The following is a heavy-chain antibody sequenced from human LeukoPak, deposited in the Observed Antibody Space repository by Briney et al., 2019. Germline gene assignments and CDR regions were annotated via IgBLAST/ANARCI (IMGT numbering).Heavy chain of an antibody. CDR1: GFTVITND. Sequence: GGSLRLSCAASGFTVITNDMTWVRQAPGKGLERVSVLYSDGNTKYADSVQGRFTTSRDNSKNTLYLEMNSLSPDDTAVYYCARGVEPLAANTLAYWGQGTLVTVSS. CDR2: LYSDGNT. V-gene: IGHV3-53*01. CDR3: ARGVEPLAANTLAY. J-gene: IGHJ4*02. D-gene: IGHD1-14*01.